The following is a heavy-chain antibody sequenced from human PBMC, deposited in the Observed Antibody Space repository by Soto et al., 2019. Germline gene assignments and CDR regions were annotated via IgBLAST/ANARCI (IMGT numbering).Heavy chain of an antibody. CDR1: GFTFSRYW. CDR2: INSDGSST. J-gene: IGHJ4*02. V-gene: IGHV3-74*01. Sequence: GGSLRLSCAASGFTFSRYWMHWVRQAPGKGLVWVSRINSDGSSTSYADSVKGRFTIPRDNAKNTLYLQMNSLRAEDTAVYYCARDPKLERPRFDYWGQGTLVTVSS. D-gene: IGHD1-1*01. CDR3: ARDPKLERPRFDY.